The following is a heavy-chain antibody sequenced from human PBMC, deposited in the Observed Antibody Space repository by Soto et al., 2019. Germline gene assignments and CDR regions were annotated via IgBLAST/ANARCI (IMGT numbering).Heavy chain of an antibody. V-gene: IGHV1-18*01. CDR3: AKVQEKWSKFFDY. CDR2: INTDKGNT. CDR1: GYTFTNYG. D-gene: IGHD2-15*01. J-gene: IGHJ4*02. Sequence: QVQLVQSGAEVKKPGASVKVSCKASGYTFTNYGVSWVRQAPGQGLEWMGWINTDKGNTNYAQKFQGRVTMTTDTSTSTAYMELRSLRSDDTAIYYCAKVQEKWSKFFDYWGQGTLVTVSS.